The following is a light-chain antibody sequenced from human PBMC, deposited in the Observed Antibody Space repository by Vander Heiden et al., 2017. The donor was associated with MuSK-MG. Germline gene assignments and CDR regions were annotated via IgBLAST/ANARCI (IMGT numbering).Light chain of an antibody. CDR1: SSNIGAGYD. CDR3: QSYDSSLSVGV. J-gene: IGLJ2*01. V-gene: IGLV1-40*01. Sequence: QSVLTQPPPVSGAPGQGGTISGTGSSSNIGAGYDVHWYQQLPGTAPKLLIFGNSNRPSGVPDRFSGSKSGTSASPATTVLQAEEEADYYCQSYDSSLSVGVFGGGTKLTVL. CDR2: GNS.